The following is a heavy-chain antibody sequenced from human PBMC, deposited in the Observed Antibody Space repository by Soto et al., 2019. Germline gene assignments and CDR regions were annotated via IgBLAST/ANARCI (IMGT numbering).Heavy chain of an antibody. CDR2: ISSSSSYI. CDR1: GFAFSNYS. V-gene: IGHV3-21*01. Sequence: PGGSLRLSCAATGFAFSNYSMNWVRQAPGKGLEWVSSISSSSSYIYYADSVKGRFTISRDNAKNSLYLQMNSLRAEDTAVYYCARGANIVVVPAARDVWGQGTTVTVSS. J-gene: IGHJ6*02. D-gene: IGHD2-2*01. CDR3: ARGANIVVVPAARDV.